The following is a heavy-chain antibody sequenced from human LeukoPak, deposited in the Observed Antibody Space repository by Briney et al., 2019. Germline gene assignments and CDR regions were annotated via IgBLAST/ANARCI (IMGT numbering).Heavy chain of an antibody. Sequence: SETLSLTCTVSGGSISSGGYYWSWIRQPPGKGLEWIGYIYHSGSTYYNPSLKSRVTISVDRSKNQFSLKLSSVTAADTAVYYCARGAFDFWSGWGQGTLVTVSS. D-gene: IGHD3-3*01. CDR2: IYHSGST. V-gene: IGHV4-30-2*01. CDR3: ARGAFDFWSG. CDR1: GGSISSGGYY. J-gene: IGHJ4*02.